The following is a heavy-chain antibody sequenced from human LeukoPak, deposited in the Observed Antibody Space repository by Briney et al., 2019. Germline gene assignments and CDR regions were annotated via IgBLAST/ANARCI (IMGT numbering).Heavy chain of an antibody. CDR2: ISFSGNSI. D-gene: IGHD6-13*01. V-gene: IGHV3-48*03. Sequence: PGGSLRLSCAASGFTFSNYEMNWVRQGPGKGLEWVSFISFSGNSIYYADSVKGRFTISRDNAKNSLYLQMNSLRAEDTAVYYCAREPTYTSSWYATCDYWGQGIQVTVSS. CDR1: GFTFSNYE. J-gene: IGHJ4*02. CDR3: AREPTYTSSWYATCDY.